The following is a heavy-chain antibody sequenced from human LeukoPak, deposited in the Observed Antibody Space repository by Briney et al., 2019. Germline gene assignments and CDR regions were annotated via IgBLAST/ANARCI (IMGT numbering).Heavy chain of an antibody. V-gene: IGHV1-46*01. CDR3: VPESGYYSEYFQH. CDR1: GYTFTSYY. J-gene: IGHJ1*01. D-gene: IGHD3-22*01. Sequence: ASVKVSCKASGYTFTSYYMHWVRQAPGQGLEWMGIINPSGGSTSYAQKFQGRVTMTRDTPTSTVYMELSSLRSEDTAVYYCVPESGYYSEYFQHWGQGTLVTVSS. CDR2: INPSGGST.